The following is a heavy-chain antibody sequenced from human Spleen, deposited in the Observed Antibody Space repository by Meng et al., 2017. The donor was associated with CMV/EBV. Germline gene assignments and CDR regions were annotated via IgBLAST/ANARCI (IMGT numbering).Heavy chain of an antibody. D-gene: IGHD3-22*01. J-gene: IGHJ3*02. Sequence: GGSLRLSCAASGFTFSSYGMTWVRQAPRKGLEWVSSISTNSSSRYYADSVKGRFTISRDNAKNSLYLQMNSLRAEDTAVYYCARGLYDSSGYYFDAFDIWGQGTMVTVSS. V-gene: IGHV3-21*01. CDR1: GFTFSSYG. CDR3: ARGLYDSSGYYFDAFDI. CDR2: ISTNSSSR.